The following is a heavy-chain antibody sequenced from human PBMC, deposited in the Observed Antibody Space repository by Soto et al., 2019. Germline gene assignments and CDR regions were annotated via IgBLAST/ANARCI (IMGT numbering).Heavy chain of an antibody. CDR2: IDPSDSYT. J-gene: IGHJ6*02. CDR3: ARHAPISYGMDV. Sequence: GESLKISCKGSGYSFTSYWISWVRQMTGKGLEWMGRIDPSDSYTNYSPSFQGHVTISADKSISTAYLQWSSLKASDTAMYYCARHAPISYGMDVWGQGTTVTVSS. CDR1: GYSFTSYW. V-gene: IGHV5-10-1*01. D-gene: IGHD2-2*02.